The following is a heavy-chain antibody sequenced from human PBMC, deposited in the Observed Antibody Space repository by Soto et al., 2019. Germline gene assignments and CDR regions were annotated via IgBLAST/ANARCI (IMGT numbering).Heavy chain of an antibody. J-gene: IGHJ6*02. CDR3: ARGKNYYDMPYGMNV. Sequence: SETLSLTCAVYGGSLIGYYWSWIRQPPGKGLEWIGEINHSGSTNYNPSLKSRVTISVDTSKNQFSLKLSSVTAADTAVYYCARGKNYYDMPYGMNVWGQGTTVTVSS. V-gene: IGHV4-34*01. D-gene: IGHD3-3*01. CDR2: INHSGST. CDR1: GGSLIGYY.